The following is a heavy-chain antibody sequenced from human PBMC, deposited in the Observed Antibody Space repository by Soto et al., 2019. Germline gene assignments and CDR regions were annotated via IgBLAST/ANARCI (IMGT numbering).Heavy chain of an antibody. Sequence: QVQLQESGPGLVKPSQTLSLTCTVSGGSISSGTYYWSWIRQHPGKGLEWIAYISYSGSTYYHPSLKSRLTISADTSKNQLSLKLSSVTAADTAVYYWARGITIFGVVYFDYWGQGTLVTVSS. CDR3: ARGITIFGVVYFDY. J-gene: IGHJ4*02. CDR2: ISYSGST. CDR1: GGSISSGTYY. D-gene: IGHD3-3*01. V-gene: IGHV4-31*03.